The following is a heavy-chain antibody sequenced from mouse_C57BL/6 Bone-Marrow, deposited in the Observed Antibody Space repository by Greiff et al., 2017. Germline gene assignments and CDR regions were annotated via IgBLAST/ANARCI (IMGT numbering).Heavy chain of an antibody. CDR3: ARTLYYSNYDFDD. Sequence: EVKLQQSGPELVKPGASVKMSCKASGYTFTDYNMHWVKQSHGKSLEWIGYINPNNGGTSYNQKFKGKATLTVNKSSSTAYMELRSLTSEDSAVYYCARTLYYSNYDFDDWGQGTTLTVSS. CDR1: GYTFTDYN. V-gene: IGHV1-22*01. CDR2: INPNNGGT. D-gene: IGHD2-5*01. J-gene: IGHJ2*01.